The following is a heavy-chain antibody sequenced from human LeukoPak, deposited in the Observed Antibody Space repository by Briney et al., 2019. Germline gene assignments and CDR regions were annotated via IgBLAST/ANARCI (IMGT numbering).Heavy chain of an antibody. CDR1: GGTFSSYA. V-gene: IGHV1-69*01. J-gene: IGHJ4*02. CDR2: IIPIFGTA. Sequence: SVKVSCKASGGTFSSYAISWVRQAPGQGLEWMGGIIPIFGTANYAQKFQGRVTITADESTSTAYMELSSLRSEDTAVYYCAREVGYYDSSGHFDYWGQGTLVTVSS. CDR3: AREVGYYDSSGHFDY. D-gene: IGHD3-22*01.